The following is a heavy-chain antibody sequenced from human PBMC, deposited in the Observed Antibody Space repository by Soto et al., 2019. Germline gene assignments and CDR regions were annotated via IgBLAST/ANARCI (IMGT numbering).Heavy chain of an antibody. V-gene: IGHV4-39*01. CDR1: GGSISSSSYY. CDR2: IYYSGST. Sequence: SETLSLTCTVSGGSISSSSYYWGWIRQPPGKGLEWIGSIYYSGSTYYNPSLKSRVTISVDTSKNQFSLKLSSVTAADTAVYYCARRISIAAAGTDTNWFDPWGQGTLVTVSS. J-gene: IGHJ5*02. D-gene: IGHD6-13*01. CDR3: ARRISIAAAGTDTNWFDP.